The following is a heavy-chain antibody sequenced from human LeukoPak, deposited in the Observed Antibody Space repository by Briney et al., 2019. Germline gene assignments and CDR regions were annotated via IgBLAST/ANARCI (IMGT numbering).Heavy chain of an antibody. Sequence: SETLSLTCTVSGDSLSSHYWSWIRQPPGKGLEWIGYIYGSGSTHYDPSPRSRVTISEDTSKNQFSLKLTSVTAADTAVYYCARNVGWYSHDSWGQGTLVTVSS. CDR1: GDSLSSHY. CDR2: IYGSGST. J-gene: IGHJ4*02. CDR3: ARNVGWYSHDS. D-gene: IGHD6-19*01. V-gene: IGHV4-59*08.